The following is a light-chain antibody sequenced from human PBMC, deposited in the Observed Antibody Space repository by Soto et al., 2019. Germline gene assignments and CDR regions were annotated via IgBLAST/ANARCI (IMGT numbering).Light chain of an antibody. J-gene: IGLJ1*01. Sequence: QSVLTQPPSVSGAPGQRVTISCTGSTSNVGAGNDVHWYQHLPGTAPKLLIYNNINRPSGVPDRFSGSKSATSASLAITGLQAEDEADYYCQSYDSRLTGYVFGTGTKLTVL. V-gene: IGLV1-40*01. CDR2: NNI. CDR3: QSYDSRLTGYV. CDR1: TSNVGAGND.